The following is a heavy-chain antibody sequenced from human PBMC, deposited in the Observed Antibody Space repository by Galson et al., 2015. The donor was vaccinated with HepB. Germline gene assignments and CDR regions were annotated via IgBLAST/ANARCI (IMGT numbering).Heavy chain of an antibody. CDR3: ARSEVTTVVTDFDS. Sequence: SLRLSCAVSGFSFNDHYVDWVRQAPGKGLEWVGRSRNRARGYSTAYAVSVRGRFTVSRDDSKNSVFLQMNRLRSEDTAVYYCARSEVTTVVTDFDSWVQGTLVTVSP. CDR1: GFSFNDHY. V-gene: IGHV3-72*01. D-gene: IGHD4-23*01. CDR2: SRNRARGYST. J-gene: IGHJ4*02.